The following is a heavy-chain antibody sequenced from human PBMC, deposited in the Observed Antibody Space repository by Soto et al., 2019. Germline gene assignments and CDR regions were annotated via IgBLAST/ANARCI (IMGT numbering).Heavy chain of an antibody. Sequence: EVQLVESGGDLVQRGGSLRLSCVASGFTFSVYSMNWVRQATGKGLEWFSYITSDTKTIKYAESVKGRFTISRDNAKNSVYLQMNSLRDEDTAVYYCARSVEGHFDYWGQGTVVTVSS. CDR1: GFTFSVYS. V-gene: IGHV3-48*02. D-gene: IGHD6-19*01. CDR3: ARSVEGHFDY. CDR2: ITSDTKTI. J-gene: IGHJ4*02.